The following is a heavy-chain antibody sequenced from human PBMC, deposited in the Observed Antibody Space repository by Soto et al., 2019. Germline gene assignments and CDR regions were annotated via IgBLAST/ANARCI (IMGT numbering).Heavy chain of an antibody. J-gene: IGHJ3*02. D-gene: IGHD6-6*01. Sequence: EVQLVESGGDLVQPGGSLRLSCAASESTFRGYWMHWVRQAPGKGLVWVSRVNGDGSGTIYGDSVKGRFTVSRDNPKNTLFLQMNSLRVDDTAIYYCARGSSRHAFDIWGQGTRVTVSS. CDR3: ARGSSRHAFDI. V-gene: IGHV3-74*01. CDR1: ESTFRGYW. CDR2: VNGDGSGT.